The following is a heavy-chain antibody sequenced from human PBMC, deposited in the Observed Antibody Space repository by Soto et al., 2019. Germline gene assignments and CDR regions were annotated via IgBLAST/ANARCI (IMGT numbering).Heavy chain of an antibody. J-gene: IGHJ4*02. CDR1: GGTFSSYA. D-gene: IGHD6-6*01. CDR3: ARNGQKEEYSSYFDY. Sequence: QVQLVQSGAEVQKPGSSVKVSCKASGGTFSSYAISWVRQAPGQGLEWMGGIIPIFGTANYAQKFQGRVTITADESTSTAYMELSSLRSEDTAVYYCARNGQKEEYSSYFDYWGQGTLVTVSS. V-gene: IGHV1-69*01. CDR2: IIPIFGTA.